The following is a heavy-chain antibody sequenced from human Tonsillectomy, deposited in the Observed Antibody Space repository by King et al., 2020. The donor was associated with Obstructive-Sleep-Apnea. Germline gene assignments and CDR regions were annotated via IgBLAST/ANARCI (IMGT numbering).Heavy chain of an antibody. J-gene: IGHJ3*01. V-gene: IGHV1-18*01. D-gene: IGHD5-24*01. CDR2: ISAYNGNK. Sequence: QLVQSGAEVKKPGASVKVSCKASGYTFTKYGISWVRQAPGQGLEWMAWISAYNGNKNHAQKFQGRVTLTTDTSTSTAYMELRSLNSDDTAIYYCARGKVEMSASWALDVWGQGTMVSVSS. CDR3: ARGKVEMSASWALDV. CDR1: GYTFTKYG.